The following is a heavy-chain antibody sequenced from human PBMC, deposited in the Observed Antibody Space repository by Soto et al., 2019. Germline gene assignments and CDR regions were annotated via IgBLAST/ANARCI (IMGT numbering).Heavy chain of an antibody. CDR1: GFTFSSYA. V-gene: IGHV3-30*03. D-gene: IGHD1-1*01. CDR3: VTDRLERLRARASDFHGVDA. Sequence: PGGSLRLSCTASGFTFSSYAMTWVRQAPGKGLEWVALISYDGRNKYYGDSVEGRFTISRDNSKNTVDLQMNSLRVEDTAVYYCVTDRLERLRARASDFHGVDAWGQEPKVTVS. J-gene: IGHJ6*02. CDR2: ISYDGRNK.